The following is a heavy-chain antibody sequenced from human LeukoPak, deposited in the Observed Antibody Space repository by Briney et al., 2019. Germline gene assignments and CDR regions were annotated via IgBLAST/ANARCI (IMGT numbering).Heavy chain of an antibody. CDR2: TYTGGNS. D-gene: IGHD3-22*01. CDR3: ARGGRGSAAVVAPRSFDI. Sequence: GGSLRLSCEASGFTVSSTHMVWVRQAPGKGLEWVSVTYTGGNSYYAGPVQGRFIISRDISKNTLYLQMNNLRAEDSALYYCARGGRGSAAVVAPRSFDIWGQGTMVTVSS. CDR1: GFTVSSTH. V-gene: IGHV3-53*01. J-gene: IGHJ3*02.